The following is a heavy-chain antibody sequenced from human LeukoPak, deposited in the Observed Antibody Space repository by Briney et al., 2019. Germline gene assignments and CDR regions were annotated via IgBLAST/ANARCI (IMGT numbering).Heavy chain of an antibody. J-gene: IGHJ3*02. CDR2: IYYSGST. CDR3: ARIFQLLYLGGNDAFDI. CDR1: GGSISSYY. V-gene: IGHV4-59*01. Sequence: PSETLSLTCTVSGGSISSYYWSWIRQPPGKGLEWIGYIYYSGSTNYNPSLKSRVTISVDTSKNQFSLKLSSVTAADTAVYYCARIFQLLYLGGNDAFDIWGQGTMVTVSS. D-gene: IGHD2-2*02.